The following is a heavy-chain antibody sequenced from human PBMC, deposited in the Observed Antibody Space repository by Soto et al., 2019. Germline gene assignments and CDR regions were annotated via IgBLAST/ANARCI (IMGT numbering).Heavy chain of an antibody. J-gene: IGHJ5*02. D-gene: IGHD3-22*01. CDR2: ISAYNGNT. V-gene: IGHV1-18*04. CDR1: GYTFTSYG. Sequence: ASAKVSCKASGYTFTSYGISWVRQAPGQGLEWMGWISAYNGNTNYAQKLQGRVTMTTDTSTSTAYMELRSLRSDDTAVYYCARGGIVRDSSGYYGWFDPWGQGTLVTVSS. CDR3: ARGGIVRDSSGYYGWFDP.